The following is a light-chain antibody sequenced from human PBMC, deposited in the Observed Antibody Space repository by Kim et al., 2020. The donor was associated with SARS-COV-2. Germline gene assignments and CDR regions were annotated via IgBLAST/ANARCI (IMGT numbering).Light chain of an antibody. J-gene: IGKJ3*01. CDR3: MQGTHWPFT. CDR2: KVS. CDR1: QSLVYSDGNIY. Sequence: PASIPCRFGQSLVYSDGNIYLNWFHQRPGQSPRRLIYKVSNRDSGVPDRFSGSGSGTDFTLQISRVEAEDVGVYYCMQGTHWPFTFGPGTKVDIK. V-gene: IGKV2-30*01.